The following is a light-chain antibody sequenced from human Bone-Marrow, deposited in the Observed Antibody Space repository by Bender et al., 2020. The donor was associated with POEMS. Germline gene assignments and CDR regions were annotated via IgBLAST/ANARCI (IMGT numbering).Light chain of an antibody. CDR2: GGN. CDR1: RSDIGSNT. J-gene: IGLJ3*02. CDR3: VAWDASLNGWV. Sequence: QSVLPQPPSVSATPGQRVIISCSGSRSDIGSNTVNWYHHVPGAAPRVVIYGGNRRPSGVPDRFSGSRSGTSASLAISGLQSDDEAIYFCVAWDASLNGWVFGGGTKLTVL. V-gene: IGLV1-44*01.